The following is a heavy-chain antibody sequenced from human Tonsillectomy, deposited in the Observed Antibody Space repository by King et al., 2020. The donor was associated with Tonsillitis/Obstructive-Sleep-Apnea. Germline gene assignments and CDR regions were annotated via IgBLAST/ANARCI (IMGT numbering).Heavy chain of an antibody. D-gene: IGHD4/OR15-4a*01. J-gene: IGHJ2*01. CDR1: GFTFSSYW. CDR2: INSDGSRT. Sequence: VQLVESGGGLVQPGGSLRLSCAASGFTFSSYWMHWVRQAPGKGRVWVSRINSDGSRTSYADSVKGRFTISRDNAKNTLYLQMNRLRVEETAVYYCAREGATLHWYFDLWGRGTLVTVSS. CDR3: AREGATLHWYFDL. V-gene: IGHV3-74*01.